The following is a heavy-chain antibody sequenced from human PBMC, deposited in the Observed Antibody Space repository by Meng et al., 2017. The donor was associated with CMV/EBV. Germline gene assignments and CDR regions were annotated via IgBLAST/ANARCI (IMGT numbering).Heavy chain of an antibody. J-gene: IGHJ4*02. D-gene: IGHD2-2*01. Sequence: GESLKISCAASGFTISSNYMTWVRQAPGKGLEWVSLIYSGGSTYYADSVKGRFTISRDNSKNTLFLQMNSLRSEDTAVYYCARGYCSSTSCSAPDYWGQGTLVTVSS. CDR2: IYSGGST. V-gene: IGHV3-53*05. CDR1: GFTISSNY. CDR3: ARGYCSSTSCSAPDY.